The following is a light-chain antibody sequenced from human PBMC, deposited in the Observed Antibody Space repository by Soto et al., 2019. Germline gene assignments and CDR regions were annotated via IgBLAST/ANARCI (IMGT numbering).Light chain of an antibody. V-gene: IGLV4-60*03. Sequence: QLVLTQSSSASASLESSVKLTCTLSSGHSSYIIAWHQQQPGKAPRYLMKLEGSGSYNKGSGVPDRFSGSSSGADRYLTISNLQSEDEADYYCETWDSNTRVFGGGTKLTVL. CDR1: SGHSSYI. CDR3: ETWDSNTRV. CDR2: LEGSGSY. J-gene: IGLJ3*02.